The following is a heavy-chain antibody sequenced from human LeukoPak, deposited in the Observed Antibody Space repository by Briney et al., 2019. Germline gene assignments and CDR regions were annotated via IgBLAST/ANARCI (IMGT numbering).Heavy chain of an antibody. J-gene: IGHJ4*02. V-gene: IGHV3-21*01. CDR1: GFTFSSYS. CDR2: ISSSSSYI. Sequence: GGSLRLSCAASGFTFSSYSMTWVRQAPGKGLEWVSSISSSSSYIYYADSVKGRFTISRDNAKNSLYLQMNSLRAEDTAVYYCARAPGYCGGDCYNFDYWGQGTLVTVSS. CDR3: ARAPGYCGGDCYNFDY. D-gene: IGHD2-21*02.